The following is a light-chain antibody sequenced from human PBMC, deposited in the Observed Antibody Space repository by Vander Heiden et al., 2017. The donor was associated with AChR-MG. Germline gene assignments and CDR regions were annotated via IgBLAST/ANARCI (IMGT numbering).Light chain of an antibody. J-gene: IGKJ2*01. Sequence: AIRMTPSPSSFSASTGDRVTITCRASQGISSYLAWYQQKPGKAPKLLIYAASTLQSGVPSRFSGSGSGTDFTLTISCLQSEDFATYYCQQDDSYPVTFGQGTKLEIK. CDR3: QQDDSYPVT. V-gene: IGKV1-8*01. CDR2: AAS. CDR1: QGISSY.